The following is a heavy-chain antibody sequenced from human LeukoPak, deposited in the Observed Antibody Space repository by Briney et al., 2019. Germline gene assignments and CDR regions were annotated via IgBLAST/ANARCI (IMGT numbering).Heavy chain of an antibody. V-gene: IGHV4-34*01. CDR3: ATPSRVKNEYGMDV. D-gene: IGHD1-1*01. J-gene: IGHJ6*02. CDR2: INHSGST. CDR1: GGSFSGYY. Sequence: PSETLSLTCAVYGGSFSGYYWSWIRQPPGKGLEWIGEINHSGSTNYNPSLKSRVTISVDTSKNQFSLKLSSVTAADTAVYYCATPSRVKNEYGMDVGGRGHRVRLL.